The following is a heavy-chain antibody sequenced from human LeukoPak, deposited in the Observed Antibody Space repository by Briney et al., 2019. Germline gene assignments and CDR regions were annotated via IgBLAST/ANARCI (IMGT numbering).Heavy chain of an antibody. CDR3: ASHSGFRHDY. CDR1: GFTFGDYA. Sequence: GGSLRLSCTASGFTFGDYAMSWFRQAPGKGLEWVANMNEHGSDAYYVGSVKGRFTISRDNAKSSLSLQLNSLRAEDTAVYYCASHSGFRHDYWGQGTLVTVSS. V-gene: IGHV3-7*01. J-gene: IGHJ4*02. D-gene: IGHD5-18*01. CDR2: MNEHGSDA.